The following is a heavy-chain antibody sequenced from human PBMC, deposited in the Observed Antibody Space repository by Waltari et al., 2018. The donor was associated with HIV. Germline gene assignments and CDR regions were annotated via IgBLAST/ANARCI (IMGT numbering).Heavy chain of an antibody. CDR3: ARAQDNSGGMAFQF. Sequence: QVQLQDSGPGLVRPSQTLSLTCSVTGYAIRSGCYWGWPRRPPGQGLEWIGSRNQTGSTYHNPSLKTRTKRSMDFTKNGFSLNVTYVTAADTAIYYCARAQDNSGGMAFQFWGRGTLITVSS. J-gene: IGHJ1*01. D-gene: IGHD1-1*01. CDR2: RNQTGST. V-gene: IGHV4-38-2*02. CDR1: GYAIRSGCY.